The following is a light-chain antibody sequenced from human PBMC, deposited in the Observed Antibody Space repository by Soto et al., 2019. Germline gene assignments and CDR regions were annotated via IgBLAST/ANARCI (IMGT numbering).Light chain of an antibody. CDR3: QQSYSTPWT. V-gene: IGKV1-39*01. Sequence: DIPMTQSPSSLSASVGDRVTITCRASQSISSYLNWYQQKPGKAPKLLIYAASSLQSGVPSRFSGSGSGTDFTLTISSLQPEDFATYYCQQSYSTPWTFGQGPRWKSN. J-gene: IGKJ1*01. CDR1: QSISSY. CDR2: AAS.